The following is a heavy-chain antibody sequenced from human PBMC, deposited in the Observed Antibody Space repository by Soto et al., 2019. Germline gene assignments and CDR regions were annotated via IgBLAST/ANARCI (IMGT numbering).Heavy chain of an antibody. CDR3: ARGRYDFWSGYYENFDY. V-gene: IGHV4-31*03. CDR1: GGSISSGGYY. D-gene: IGHD3-3*01. CDR2: IYYSGST. J-gene: IGHJ4*02. Sequence: TLSLTCTVSGGSISSGGYYGSWIRQHPGKGLEWIGYIYYSGSTYYNPSLKSRVTISVDTSKNQFSLKLSSVTAADTAVYYCARGRYDFWSGYYENFDYWGQGTLVTVSS.